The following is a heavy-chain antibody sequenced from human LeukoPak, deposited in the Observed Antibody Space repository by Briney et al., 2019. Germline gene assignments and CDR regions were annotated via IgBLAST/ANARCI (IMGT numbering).Heavy chain of an antibody. D-gene: IGHD6-13*01. Sequence: GRSLRLSCAASGFTFNSYGEHCVRQAPGKGLEWVAVIWYDGSNKYYADSVKGRFTISRDNSKNTLYLQMNSLGAEDTAVYYCARGRRVAAAGTPLDYWGQGTLVTVPS. V-gene: IGHV3-33*01. CDR1: GFTFNSYG. CDR3: ARGRRVAAAGTPLDY. CDR2: IWYDGSNK. J-gene: IGHJ4*02.